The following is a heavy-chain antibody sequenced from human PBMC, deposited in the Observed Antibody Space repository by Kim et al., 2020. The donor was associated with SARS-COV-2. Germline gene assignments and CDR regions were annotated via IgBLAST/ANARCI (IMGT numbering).Heavy chain of an antibody. CDR3: ARHLRAIRRGQLVLGWFDP. D-gene: IGHD6-6*01. CDR1: GGSISSSSYY. Sequence: SETLSLTCTVSGGSISSSSYYWGWIRQPPGKGLEWIGSIYYSGSTYYNPSLKSRVTISVDTSKNQFSLKLSSVTAADTAVYYCARHLRAIRRGQLVLGWFDPWGQGTLVTVSS. CDR2: IYYSGST. J-gene: IGHJ5*02. V-gene: IGHV4-39*01.